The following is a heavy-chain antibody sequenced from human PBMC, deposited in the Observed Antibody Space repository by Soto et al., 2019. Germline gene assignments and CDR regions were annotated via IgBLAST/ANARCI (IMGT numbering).Heavy chain of an antibody. CDR2: IDPSGGSP. J-gene: IGHJ4*01. CDR3: ARAHDWRVVQN. V-gene: IGHV1-46*01. D-gene: IGHD2-15*01. Sequence: QVQLVQSGAEVKKPGASVKVSCKASGYTFTNYYMHWVRQAPGEGLEWMGIIDPSGGSPSDDQKFQGRGTMPRDTSTGTVYMEVRSRGSEDTAVYYCARAHDWRVVQNWGHGALVTVSS. CDR1: GYTFTNYY.